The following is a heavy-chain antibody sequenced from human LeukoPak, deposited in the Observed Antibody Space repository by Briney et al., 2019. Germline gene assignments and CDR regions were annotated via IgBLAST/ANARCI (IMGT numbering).Heavy chain of an antibody. Sequence: PGRSLRLSCAASGFTFSSYAMHWVRQAPGKGLEWAAVISYDGSNKYYADSVKGRFTISRDNSKNTLYLQMNSLRAEDTAVYYCARDGYSDCSGGSCYFEYWGQGTLVTVSS. CDR3: ARDGYSDCSGGSCYFEY. D-gene: IGHD2-15*01. CDR1: GFTFSSYA. J-gene: IGHJ4*02. V-gene: IGHV3-30*04. CDR2: ISYDGSNK.